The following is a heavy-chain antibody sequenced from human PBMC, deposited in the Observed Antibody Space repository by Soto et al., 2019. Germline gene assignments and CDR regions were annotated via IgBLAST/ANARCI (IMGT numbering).Heavy chain of an antibody. V-gene: IGHV3-74*01. CDR1: GFTFSNYW. CDR2: IDHDGPK. D-gene: IGHD2-15*01. Sequence: EVQLVESGGGLVQPGGSLRLSCAGSGFTFSNYWMHWVRQAPGKGLEWVARIDHDGPKDYADSVRGRFTISRDNGENTLYLHMNSLGPEDMSVYFCVTDIHGDYWGQGTMVTVSS. J-gene: IGHJ4*02. CDR3: VTDIHGDY.